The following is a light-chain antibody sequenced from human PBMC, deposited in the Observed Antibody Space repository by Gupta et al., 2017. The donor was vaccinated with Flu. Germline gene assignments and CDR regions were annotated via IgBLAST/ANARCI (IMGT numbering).Light chain of an antibody. CDR1: SSTIGAGYD. CDR3: QSYDSSLSGPWV. V-gene: IGLV1-40*01. Sequence: QSVLTQPPSVSGAPGQRVTISCTGSSSTIGAGYDVHWYQQLPGTAPKLLIYGNSNRRSGVPDRFSGSKSGTSASLAITGLQAEDEADYYCQSYDSSLSGPWVFGGGTKADRP. J-gene: IGLJ3*02. CDR2: GNS.